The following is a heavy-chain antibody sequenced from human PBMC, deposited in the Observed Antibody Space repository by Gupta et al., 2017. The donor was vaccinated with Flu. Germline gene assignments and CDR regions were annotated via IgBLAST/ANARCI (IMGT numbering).Heavy chain of an antibody. CDR3: STNFTWELRGVSYQFDS. CDR1: GFIFNNAS. Sequence: EIQLVESGGGLVKPGGSLRLSCAASGFIFNNASMTWVRQAPGKGLEWVGRVKSKADGGTVDYATSVKGRFIISRDDLKRTLDLQMMSLKTEDTAVYYCSTNFTWELRGVSYQFDSWGQGTLVTVSS. J-gene: IGHJ4*02. CDR2: VKSKADGGTV. D-gene: IGHD1-26*01. V-gene: IGHV3-15*01.